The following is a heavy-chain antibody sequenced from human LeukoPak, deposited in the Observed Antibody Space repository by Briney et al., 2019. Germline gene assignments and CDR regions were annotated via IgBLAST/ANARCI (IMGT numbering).Heavy chain of an antibody. CDR1: GGSISSYY. D-gene: IGHD4-17*01. Sequence: PSETLSLTCTVSGGSISSYYWSWIRQPPGKGLEWIGYIYYSGSTNYNPSLKSRVTISVDTSKNQFSLKLSSVTAADTAVYYCARGNGDYYYYYYGMDVWGQGTTATVSS. V-gene: IGHV4-59*01. J-gene: IGHJ6*02. CDR2: IYYSGST. CDR3: ARGNGDYYYYYYGMDV.